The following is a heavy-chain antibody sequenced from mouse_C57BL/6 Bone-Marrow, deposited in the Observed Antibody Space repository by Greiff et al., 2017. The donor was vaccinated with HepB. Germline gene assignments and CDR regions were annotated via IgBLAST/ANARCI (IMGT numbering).Heavy chain of an antibody. J-gene: IGHJ3*01. D-gene: IGHD1-1*01. CDR2: IYPRSGNT. V-gene: IGHV1-81*01. Sequence: QQSCKASGYTFTSYGISWVKQRTGQGLEWIGEIYPRSGNTYYNEKFKGKATLTADKSSSTAYMELRSLTSEDSAVYFCAPYYYGSSYGWFAYWGQGTLVTVSA. CDR3: APYYYGSSYGWFAY. CDR1: GYTFTSYG.